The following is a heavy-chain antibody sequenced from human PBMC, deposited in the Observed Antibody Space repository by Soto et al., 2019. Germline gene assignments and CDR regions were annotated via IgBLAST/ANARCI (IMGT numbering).Heavy chain of an antibody. J-gene: IGHJ3*01. V-gene: IGHV4-38-2*01. CDR3: ARSRNYFDSRGYVFDF. CDR2: IYYTGST. D-gene: IGHD3-22*01. Sequence: SETLSLTCVVSGYSIISGYYWGWVRQPPGKGLEWIGRIYYTGSTDYNPSLKGRVTISVDTSKNQFSLKLSSVTAADTALYYCARSRNYFDSRGYVFDFWGQGAMVTVSS. CDR1: GYSIISGYY.